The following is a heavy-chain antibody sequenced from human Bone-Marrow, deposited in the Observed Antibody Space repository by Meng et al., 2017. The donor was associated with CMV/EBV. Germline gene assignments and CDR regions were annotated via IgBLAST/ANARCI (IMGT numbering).Heavy chain of an antibody. CDR2: ISSSGSTI. D-gene: IGHD3-10*01. CDR1: GFTFSDYY. V-gene: IGHV3-11*01. J-gene: IGHJ4*02. Sequence: GESLKISCAASGFTFSDYYMSWIRQAPGKGLEWVSYISSSGSTIYYADSVKGRFTISRDNAKNSLYLQMNSLRAADTAVYYCARGWQYYYGSGSYYKVSGGFDYWGQGTLVTVSS. CDR3: ARGWQYYYGSGSYYKVSGGFDY.